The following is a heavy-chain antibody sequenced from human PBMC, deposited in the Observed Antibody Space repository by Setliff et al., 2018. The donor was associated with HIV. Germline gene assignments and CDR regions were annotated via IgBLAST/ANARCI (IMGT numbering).Heavy chain of an antibody. J-gene: IGHJ4*02. CDR3: ASRPSGDYGPWDY. CDR1: GFTFSSFA. V-gene: IGHV3-30*11. Sequence: GGSLRLSCAASGFTFSSFAMHWVRQAPGKGLEWVSVISYDGSRTYYADSVKDRFTISRDNSKDTLYLQMNSLRPEDTAVYYCASRPSGDYGPWDYWGRGTLVTVSS. D-gene: IGHD4-17*01. CDR2: ISYDGSRT.